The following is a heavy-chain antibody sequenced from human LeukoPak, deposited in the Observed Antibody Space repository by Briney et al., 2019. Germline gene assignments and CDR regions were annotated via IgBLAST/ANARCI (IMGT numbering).Heavy chain of an antibody. CDR2: IKQDESEK. CDR1: GFTFSSYW. J-gene: IGHJ4*02. V-gene: IGHV3-7*01. D-gene: IGHD3-10*01. Sequence: GGSLRLSCAASGFTFSSYWMSWVRQAPGKGLEWVANIKQDESEKYYVDSVKGRFTISRDNSKNTLYLQMNSLRAEDTAVYYCAKDRLITMVRGALDYWGQGTLVTVSS. CDR3: AKDRLITMVRGALDY.